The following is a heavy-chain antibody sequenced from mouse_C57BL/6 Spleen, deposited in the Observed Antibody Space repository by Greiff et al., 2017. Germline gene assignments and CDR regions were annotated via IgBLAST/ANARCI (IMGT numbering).Heavy chain of an antibody. V-gene: IGHV1-82*01. Sequence: VQVVESGPELVKPGASVKISCKASGYAFSSSWMNWVKQRPGKGLEWIGRIYPGDGDTNYNGKFKGKATLTADKSSSTAYMQLSSLTSEDSAVYFCAREDYDSFDYWGQGTTLTVSS. J-gene: IGHJ2*01. D-gene: IGHD2-4*01. CDR3: AREDYDSFDY. CDR1: GYAFSSSW. CDR2: IYPGDGDT.